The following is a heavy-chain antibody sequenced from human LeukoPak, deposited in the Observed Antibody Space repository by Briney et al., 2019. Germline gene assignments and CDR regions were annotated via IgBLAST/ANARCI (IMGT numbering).Heavy chain of an antibody. J-gene: IGHJ4*02. CDR2: IYSDGSRT. D-gene: IGHD3-3*01. CDR1: GFTLSSNW. V-gene: IGHV3-74*01. CDR3: ARGEWRN. Sequence: GGSLRLSCAGSGFTLSSNWMHWVRQAPGKGLVWVSRIYSDGSRTNYADSVKGRFTISGDNAKNTQYLQMNSLRVEDTAVYYCARGEWRNWGQGTLVTVSS.